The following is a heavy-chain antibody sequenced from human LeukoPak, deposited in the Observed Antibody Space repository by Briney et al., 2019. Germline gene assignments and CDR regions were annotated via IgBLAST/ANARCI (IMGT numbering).Heavy chain of an antibody. CDR2: ISGSGGST. J-gene: IGHJ4*02. V-gene: IGHV3-23*01. CDR1: GFTFSSYA. D-gene: IGHD1-7*01. CDR3: AKRVRGGNWNYGGLDY. Sequence: GGSLRLSCAASGFTFSSYAMSWVRQAPGKGLEWVSGISGSGGSTYHADSVKGRFTISRDNSKNKLYLQMNSLRAEDTAVYYCAKRVRGGNWNYGGLDYWGQGTLVTVSS.